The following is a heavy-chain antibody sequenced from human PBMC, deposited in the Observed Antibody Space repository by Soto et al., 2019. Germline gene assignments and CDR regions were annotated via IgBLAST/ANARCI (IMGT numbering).Heavy chain of an antibody. CDR3: ARDLGSSWYPEYFQH. D-gene: IGHD6-13*01. CDR1: GFTFNRYT. V-gene: IGHV3-48*01. J-gene: IGHJ1*01. Sequence: GGSLRLSCAASGFTFNRYTMNWVRQAPGKGLEWVSYISSSSSTIYYADSVKGRFTISRDNAKNSLYLQMNSLRAEDTAVYYCARDLGSSWYPEYFQHWGQGTLVTVSS. CDR2: ISSSSSTI.